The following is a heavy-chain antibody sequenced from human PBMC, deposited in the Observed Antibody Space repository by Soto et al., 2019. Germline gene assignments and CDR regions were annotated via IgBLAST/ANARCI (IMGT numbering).Heavy chain of an antibody. D-gene: IGHD4-17*01. CDR3: ARGSPVTHPGMDV. V-gene: IGHV3-53*01. Sequence: PGGSLRLSCAASGFTVSDNYMSWVRQAPGKGLEWVSGIHFAGITNYPDSVKGRFIISRDNSRNTIYLQTNSLSAEDTALYYCARGSPVTHPGMDVWGQGTTVTVSS. CDR2: IHFAGIT. J-gene: IGHJ6*02. CDR1: GFTVSDNY.